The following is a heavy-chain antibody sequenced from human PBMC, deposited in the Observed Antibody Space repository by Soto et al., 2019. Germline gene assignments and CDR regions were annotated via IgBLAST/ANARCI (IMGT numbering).Heavy chain of an antibody. D-gene: IGHD3-22*01. CDR2: INSDGSTT. CDR3: AKADSSGYYDAFDI. CDR1: GFTFSTYW. J-gene: IGHJ3*02. Sequence: GGSLRLSCAASGFTFSTYWMHWVRQAPGKGLVWVSRINSDGSTTNYADSVKGRFTISRDNAKNTLYLQMNSLRAEDTAVYYCAKADSSGYYDAFDIWGQGTMVTVSS. V-gene: IGHV3-74*01.